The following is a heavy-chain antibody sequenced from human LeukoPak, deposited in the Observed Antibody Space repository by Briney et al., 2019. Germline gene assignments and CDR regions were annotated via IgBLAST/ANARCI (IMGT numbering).Heavy chain of an antibody. V-gene: IGHV4-39*01. D-gene: IGHD3-16*01. CDR2: IYYSGST. CDR3: VRGSTLRHYQY. J-gene: IGHJ4*02. CDR1: GGSISTYY. Sequence: PSETLSLTCTVSGGSISTYYWGWIRRPPGKGLEWIGSIYYSGSTYYNPSLKSRVTVSVDTSKNQFSPNLSSVTAADTAVYYCVRGSTLRHYQYWGQGTLVTVSS.